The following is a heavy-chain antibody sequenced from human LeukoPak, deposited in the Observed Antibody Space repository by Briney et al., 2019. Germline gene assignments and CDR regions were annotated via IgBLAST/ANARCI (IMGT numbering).Heavy chain of an antibody. Sequence: PSETLSLTCTVSGGSISSSSYYWGWLRQPPGKGLEWIGSIYYSGSTYYNPSLKSRVTISVDTSKNQFSLKLSSVTAADTAVYYCARDREGITMVNNWFDPWGRGTLVTVSS. D-gene: IGHD3-10*01. V-gene: IGHV4-39*07. J-gene: IGHJ5*02. CDR3: ARDREGITMVNNWFDP. CDR1: GGSISSSSYY. CDR2: IYYSGST.